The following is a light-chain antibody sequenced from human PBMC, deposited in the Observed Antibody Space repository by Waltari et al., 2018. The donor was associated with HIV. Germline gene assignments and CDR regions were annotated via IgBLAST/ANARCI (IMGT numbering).Light chain of an antibody. CDR2: GAS. J-gene: IGKJ5*01. Sequence: EIVLTQSPATLSLSPGERATPSCRASQSVSSYLAWLQQKPGQAPRLLIYGASNRATGIPARFSGSGSGTDFTLTISSLEPEDFAVYYCQQRSNWPITFGQGTRLEIK. CDR1: QSVSSY. CDR3: QQRSNWPIT. V-gene: IGKV3-11*01.